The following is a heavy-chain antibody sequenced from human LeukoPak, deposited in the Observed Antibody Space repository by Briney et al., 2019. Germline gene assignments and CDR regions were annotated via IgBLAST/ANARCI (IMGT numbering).Heavy chain of an antibody. V-gene: IGHV4-39*01. CDR2: IYYSGST. J-gene: IGHJ4*02. D-gene: IGHD3-3*01. CDR3: ASSPTIFGVVISYYFDY. CDR1: GGSISSSSYY. Sequence: SETLSLTCTVSGGSISSSSYYWDWIRQPPGKGLEWIGSIYYSGSTYYNPSLKSRVTISVDTSKNQFSLKLSSVTAADTAVYYCASSPTIFGVVISYYFDYWGQGTLVTVSS.